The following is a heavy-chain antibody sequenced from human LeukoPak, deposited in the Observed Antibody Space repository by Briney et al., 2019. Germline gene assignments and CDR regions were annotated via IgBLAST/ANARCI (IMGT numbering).Heavy chain of an antibody. CDR1: GIPFSSFG. CDR2: IWYDGSNK. Sequence: GRSLRLSCAAPGIPFSSFGMHWLRQAPGKGLEWVAFIWYDGSNKYYADSVKGRFTISRDNSKNTLYLQMSSLRDEDTAVYYCARGRPGYYFDYWGQGTLVTVSS. J-gene: IGHJ4*02. V-gene: IGHV3-33*01. CDR3: ARGRPGYYFDY.